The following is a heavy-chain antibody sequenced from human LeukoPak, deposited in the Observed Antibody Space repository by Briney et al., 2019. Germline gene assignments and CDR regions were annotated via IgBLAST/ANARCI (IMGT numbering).Heavy chain of an antibody. CDR2: LSYDGINK. Sequence: GGSLRLSCAVSGFTITSYGMHWVRQAPGKGLEWVAVLSYDGINKFYADFVKGRFTISRDNSRNTLLLQMNGLRADDTAVYYCARDRVHSYYFDNWGQGTLVTVSS. J-gene: IGHJ4*02. CDR1: GFTITSYG. V-gene: IGHV3-30*03. D-gene: IGHD3-10*01. CDR3: ARDRVHSYYFDN.